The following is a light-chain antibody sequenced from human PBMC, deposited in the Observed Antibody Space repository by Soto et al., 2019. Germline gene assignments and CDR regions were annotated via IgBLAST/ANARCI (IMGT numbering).Light chain of an antibody. CDR1: TSNILRNY. V-gene: IGLV1-47*01. CDR3: ASWDGSLSGYG. J-gene: IGLJ1*01. Sequence: QSVLTQPPSASGNPGQRLTISCSGSTSNILRNYVYWYRQLPGTAPRLLISMNDQRPSGVPDRFSGSKSGTSASLAISGLRSEDEADYYCASWDGSLSGYGFGTGTKRTVL. CDR2: MND.